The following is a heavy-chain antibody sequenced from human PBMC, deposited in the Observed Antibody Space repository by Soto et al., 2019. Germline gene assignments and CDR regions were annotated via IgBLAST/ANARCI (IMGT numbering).Heavy chain of an antibody. CDR1: GFTFSSYN. J-gene: IGHJ4*02. Sequence: EVHLVESGGGLVKPGGSLRLSCAASGFTFSSYNMHWVRQAPGKGLEWVAAISSGSSYVYYADSTKGRFSISRENAKNSMFLQMNNLRATDTAVYYCARERWFGESGFDNWGQGTLVTVSS. CDR2: ISSGSSYV. CDR3: ARERWFGESGFDN. D-gene: IGHD3-10*01. V-gene: IGHV3-21*01.